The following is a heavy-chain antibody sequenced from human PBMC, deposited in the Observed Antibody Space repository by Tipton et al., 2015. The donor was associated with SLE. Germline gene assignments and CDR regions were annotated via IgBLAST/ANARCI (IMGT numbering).Heavy chain of an antibody. CDR2: IYYSGST. Sequence: LRLSCTVSGGSISSYYWSWIRQHPGKGLEWIGYIYYSGSTSYNPSLKSPVTITEDTSKNQISLKLSSVTAADTAVYYCARVIVGATSRAFDIWGQGTMVTVSS. CDR3: ARVIVGATSRAFDI. CDR1: GGSISSYY. D-gene: IGHD1-26*01. V-gene: IGHV4-59*01. J-gene: IGHJ3*02.